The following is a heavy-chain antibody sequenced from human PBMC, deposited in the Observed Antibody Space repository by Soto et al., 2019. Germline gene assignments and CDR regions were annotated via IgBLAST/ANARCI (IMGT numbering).Heavy chain of an antibody. J-gene: IGHJ5*02. CDR1: GGYIISSSYY. Sequence: SETMSVTCTVSGGYIISSSYYWGWINQPPGKGLEWIGSIYYSGSTYYNPSLKSRVTISVDTSKNQFSLKLSSVTAADTAVYYCARVGRFLNWFDPWGQGTLVTVSS. CDR2: IYYSGST. CDR3: ARVGRFLNWFDP. V-gene: IGHV4-39*01. D-gene: IGHD1-26*01.